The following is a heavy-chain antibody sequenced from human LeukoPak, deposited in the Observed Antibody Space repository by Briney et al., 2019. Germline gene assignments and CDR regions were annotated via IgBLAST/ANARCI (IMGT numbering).Heavy chain of an antibody. J-gene: IGHJ4*02. D-gene: IGHD1-26*01. CDR2: IYPGDSDT. Sequence: GESLKISCKVSGYSFTTYWIVWVRQIPGKGLEWMGIIYPGDSDTRYSPSFQAQFTISADKSINTAYLQWSSLKASDTAMYYCARSVTWELLDYWGQGTLVTVSS. CDR3: ARSVTWELLDY. CDR1: GYSFTTYW. V-gene: IGHV5-51*01.